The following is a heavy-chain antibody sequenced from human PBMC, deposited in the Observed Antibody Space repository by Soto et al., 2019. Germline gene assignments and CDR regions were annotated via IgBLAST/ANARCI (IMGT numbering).Heavy chain of an antibody. J-gene: IGHJ4*02. V-gene: IGHV3-48*03. Sequence: GGSLRLSCAASGFTFSSYEVNWVRQAPGKGLEWVSYISSSGTTIYYADSVKGRFTISRDNAKNSLYLQMNSLRVEDTAVYYCASRNTGGFDYWSQGTLVTVSS. D-gene: IGHD2-2*02. CDR3: ASRNTGGFDY. CDR1: GFTFSSYE. CDR2: ISSSGTTI.